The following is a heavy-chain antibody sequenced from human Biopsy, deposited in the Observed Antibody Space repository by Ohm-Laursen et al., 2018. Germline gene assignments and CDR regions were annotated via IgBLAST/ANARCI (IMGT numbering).Heavy chain of an antibody. J-gene: IGHJ1*01. Sequence: SLRLSCTASGFTFNIYAMAWVRQAPEKGLEWVSVIFNSGKTSYAASVKGRFTTSRDTSKNTVSLQMNSLTVDDTAVYYCAIEGRTGGTGYVEHWGQGKSVSVSS. CDR2: IFNSGKT. CDR3: AIEGRTGGTGYVEH. D-gene: IGHD3-9*01. CDR1: GFTFNIYA. V-gene: IGHV3-23*03.